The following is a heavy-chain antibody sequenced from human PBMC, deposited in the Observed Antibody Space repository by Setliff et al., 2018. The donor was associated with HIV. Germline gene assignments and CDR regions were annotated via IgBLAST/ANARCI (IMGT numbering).Heavy chain of an antibody. J-gene: IGHJ2*01. CDR3: ARAVGYCSSTICYGAWYFDL. CDR2: INAGNGNT. Sequence: ASVKVSCKASGYTFTSYAMHWVRQAPGQRLEWMGWINAGNGNTKYSQKFQGRVTITRDTSASTAYMELRSLRSDDTAVYYCARAVGYCSSTICYGAWYFDLWGRGTLVTVSS. CDR1: GYTFTSYA. V-gene: IGHV1-3*01. D-gene: IGHD2-2*01.